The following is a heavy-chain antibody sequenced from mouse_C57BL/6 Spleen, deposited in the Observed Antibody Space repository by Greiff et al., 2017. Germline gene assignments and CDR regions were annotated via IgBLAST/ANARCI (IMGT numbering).Heavy chain of an antibody. Sequence: QVQLQQPGTELVKPGASVKLSCKASGYTFTSYWMHWVKQRPGQGLEWIGNINPSNGGTNYNEKFKSKATLTVDKSSSTAYMQLSSLTSEDSAVYDCARGDLWLRRDDYAMDYWGQGTSVTVSS. CDR1: GYTFTSYW. D-gene: IGHD2-2*01. V-gene: IGHV1-53*01. CDR2: INPSNGGT. J-gene: IGHJ4*01. CDR3: ARGDLWLRRDDYAMDY.